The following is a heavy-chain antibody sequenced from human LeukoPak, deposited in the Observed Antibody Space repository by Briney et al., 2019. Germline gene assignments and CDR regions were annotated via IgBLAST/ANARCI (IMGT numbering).Heavy chain of an antibody. CDR2: IKQDGSEI. Sequence: GESLRLSCAASGFTFSRYRMSWVRKAPGKGLEWVANIKQDGSEIYYVASVKGRFTISRDDAKNSLYLQMNSLRAEDTAVYHCASDREYYYGSGSFDYWGQGTLVTVSS. D-gene: IGHD3-10*01. CDR1: GFTFSRYR. V-gene: IGHV3-7*04. CDR3: ASDREYYYGSGSFDY. J-gene: IGHJ4*02.